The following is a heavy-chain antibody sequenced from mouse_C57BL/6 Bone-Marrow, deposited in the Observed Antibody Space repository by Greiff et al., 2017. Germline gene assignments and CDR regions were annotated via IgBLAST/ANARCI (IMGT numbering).Heavy chain of an antibody. Sequence: VKLMESGPELVKPGASVKISCKASGYAFSSSWMNWVKQRPGKGLEWIGRIYPGDGDTNYNGKVKGKATLTADKSCSTAYMQISSLTSEDTAVYICARWKWEKRTLDYWGQGTSLTVSS. J-gene: IGHJ2*03. CDR3: ARWKWEKRTLDY. V-gene: IGHV1-82*01. CDR2: IYPGDGDT. D-gene: IGHD1-3*01. CDR1: GYAFSSSW.